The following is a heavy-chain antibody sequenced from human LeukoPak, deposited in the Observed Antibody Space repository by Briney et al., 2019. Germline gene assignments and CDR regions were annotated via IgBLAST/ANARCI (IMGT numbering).Heavy chain of an antibody. CDR1: GFTFTSYT. CDR3: ARDYRRIKWNPGDYYYYMDV. D-gene: IGHD1-20*01. J-gene: IGHJ6*03. V-gene: IGHV3-48*01. CDR2: ISSSGRTI. Sequence: GGSLRLSCVASGFTFTSYTMSWVRQAPGKGLEWVSYISSSGRTIYYADSVKGRFTISRDNAKTSLYLQMNSLRAEDTAVYYCARDYRRIKWNPGDYYYYMDVWGKGTSVTVSS.